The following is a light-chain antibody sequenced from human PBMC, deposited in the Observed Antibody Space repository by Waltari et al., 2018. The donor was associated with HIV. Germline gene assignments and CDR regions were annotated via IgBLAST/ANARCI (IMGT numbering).Light chain of an antibody. V-gene: IGLV1-40*01. CDR3: QSYDSSLSGSV. Sequence: QSVLTQPPSVSGAPGQRVTISCTGTRSNIGAGYDVHWYQHFQGAAPQVLIYPTRHRPARFPDRFSGSTSGSSASLAISGLQAEDEADYYCQSYDSSLSGSVFGGGTKLTVL. CDR1: RSNIGAGYD. J-gene: IGLJ2*01. CDR2: PTR.